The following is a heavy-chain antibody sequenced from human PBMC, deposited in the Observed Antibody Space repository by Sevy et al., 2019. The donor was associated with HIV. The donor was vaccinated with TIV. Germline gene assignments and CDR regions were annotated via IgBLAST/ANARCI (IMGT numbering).Heavy chain of an antibody. CDR1: GFTFSIYS. CDR2: ISSSSSYI. D-gene: IGHD1-1*01. Sequence: GGSPRLSCAASGFTFSIYSMNWVRQAPGKGLEWVSSISSSSSYIYYTDSVKGRFTISRDNAKNSLYLQMNSLGAEDTAVYYCARDFKQQVDAFDMWGQGTMVTVSS. CDR3: ARDFKQQVDAFDM. J-gene: IGHJ3*02. V-gene: IGHV3-21*01.